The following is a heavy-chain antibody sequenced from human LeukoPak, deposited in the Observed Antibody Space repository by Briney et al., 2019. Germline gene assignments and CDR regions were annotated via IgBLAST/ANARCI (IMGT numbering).Heavy chain of an antibody. J-gene: IGHJ4*02. Sequence: SETLSLTCAVYGGSFSGYYWSWIRQPPGKGLEWIGEINHSGSTNYNPSLKSRVTISVDTSNNQFSLKLSSVTAADTAVYYCARGPKANIVVVPAAIPRFDYWGEGTLVTVSS. D-gene: IGHD2-2*02. V-gene: IGHV4-34*01. CDR1: GGSFSGYY. CDR2: INHSGST. CDR3: ARGPKANIVVVPAAIPRFDY.